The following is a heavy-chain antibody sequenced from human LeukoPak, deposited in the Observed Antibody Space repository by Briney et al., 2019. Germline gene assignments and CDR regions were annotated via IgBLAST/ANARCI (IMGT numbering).Heavy chain of an antibody. CDR3: ARVGLSSGWYDYYYGMDV. CDR1: GYTFTSYG. D-gene: IGHD6-19*01. J-gene: IGHJ6*02. V-gene: IGHV1-18*01. CDR2: ISAYNGNT. Sequence: GASVKVSCKASGYTFTSYGISWVRQAPGQGLEWMGWISAYNGNTNYAQKLQGRVTMTTDTSTGTAYMELRSLRSDDTAVYYCARVGLSSGWYDYYYGMDVWGQGTTVTVSS.